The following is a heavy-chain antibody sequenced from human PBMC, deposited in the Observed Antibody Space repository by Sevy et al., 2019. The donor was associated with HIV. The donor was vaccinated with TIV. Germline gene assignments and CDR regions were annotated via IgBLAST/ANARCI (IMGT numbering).Heavy chain of an antibody. CDR1: GFTFSSYA. J-gene: IGHJ6*02. D-gene: IGHD2-2*02. CDR2: ISGSGGST. V-gene: IGHV3-23*01. Sequence: GGSLRPSCAASGFTFSSYAMSWVRQGPGKGLEWVSAISGSGGSTYYADSVKGRFTISRDNSKNTLYLQMNSLRAEDTAVYYCAKGRQYCSSSSCYRPYYYGMDVWGQGTTVTVSS. CDR3: AKGRQYCSSSSCYRPYYYGMDV.